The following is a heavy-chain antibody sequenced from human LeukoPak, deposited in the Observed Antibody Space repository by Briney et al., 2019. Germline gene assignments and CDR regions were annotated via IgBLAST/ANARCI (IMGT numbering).Heavy chain of an antibody. CDR2: INPNSGGT. D-gene: IGHD3-3*01. V-gene: IGHV1-2*02. Sequence: GSVKVSCKASGYTFTGYYMHWVGQAPGQGLEWMGWINPNSGGTNYAQKFQGRVTMTRDTSISTAYMELSRLRSDDTAVYYCARSITIFGVADNWFDPWGQGTLVTVSS. CDR3: ARSITIFGVADNWFDP. J-gene: IGHJ5*02. CDR1: GYTFTGYY.